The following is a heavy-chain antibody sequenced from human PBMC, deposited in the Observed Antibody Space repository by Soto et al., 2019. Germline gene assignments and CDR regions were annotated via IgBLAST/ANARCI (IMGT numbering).Heavy chain of an antibody. Sequence: QVQLVESGGGVVQPGRSLRLSCAASGFIFSNFGMHWVRQAPGKGLEWVAVIWYDGSNEYYADSVKGRFTISKDNSKNTLYLQMNSLRAEDTAVYYCARDDIPGIVVATYGMDVWGQGTTVTVSS. V-gene: IGHV3-33*01. CDR1: GFIFSNFG. CDR2: IWYDGSNE. D-gene: IGHD6-19*01. CDR3: ARDDIPGIVVATYGMDV. J-gene: IGHJ6*02.